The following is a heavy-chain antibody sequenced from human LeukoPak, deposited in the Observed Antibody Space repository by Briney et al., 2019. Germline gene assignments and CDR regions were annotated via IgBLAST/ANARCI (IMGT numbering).Heavy chain of an antibody. CDR2: ISSSSRSI. CDR1: GVTLCVNI. V-gene: IGHV3-48*02. D-gene: IGHD5/OR15-5a*01. CDR3: VYESPFDY. J-gene: IGHJ4*02. Sequence: PGGSLRLSCVASGVTLCVNIMNWVRQAPGKGLEWVSYISSSSRSIYYADSVKGRFTISRDNANNSLSLQMNSLKDEDTAVYYCVYESPFDYWGQGTLVTVSS.